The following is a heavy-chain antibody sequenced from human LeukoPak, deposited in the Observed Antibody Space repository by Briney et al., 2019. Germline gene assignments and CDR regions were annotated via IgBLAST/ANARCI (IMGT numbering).Heavy chain of an antibody. CDR3: ATAIPGIAVAGGLDCFDY. D-gene: IGHD6-19*01. CDR2: IYYSGST. CDR1: GGSISSYY. Sequence: PSETLSLTCTVSGGSISSYYWSWIRQPPGKGLEWIGYIYYSGSTNYNPSLKSRVTISVDTSKNQFSLKLSSVTAADTAVYYCATAIPGIAVAGGLDCFDYWGQGTLVTVSS. V-gene: IGHV4-59*01. J-gene: IGHJ4*02.